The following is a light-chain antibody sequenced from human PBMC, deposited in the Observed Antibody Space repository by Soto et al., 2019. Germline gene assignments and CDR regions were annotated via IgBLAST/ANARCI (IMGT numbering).Light chain of an antibody. CDR2: EVS. CDR3: SSYTVTSVTLYV. V-gene: IGLV2-14*01. Sequence: QSVLTQPASVSGSPGQSITISCTGTSSDIGASNYVSWYQQHPGKAPKVMIYEVSNRPSGVSNRFSGSKSGNTASLTISGLQAEDEADYYCSSYTVTSVTLYVFGTGTKVTVL. J-gene: IGLJ1*01. CDR1: SSDIGASNY.